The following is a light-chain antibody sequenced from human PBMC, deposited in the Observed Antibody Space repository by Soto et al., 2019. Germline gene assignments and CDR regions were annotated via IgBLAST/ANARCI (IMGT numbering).Light chain of an antibody. Sequence: EIVLTQSPATLSLSPGETATLSCRASQSVGSYLAWYQQKPGQAPRLIIYDASTRATGIPARFSGSGSGTDFTLTISSLEPEDFAVYYCQQRTNSPPVTFGGGTKVEIK. V-gene: IGKV3-11*01. J-gene: IGKJ4*01. CDR2: DAS. CDR3: QQRTNSPPVT. CDR1: QSVGSY.